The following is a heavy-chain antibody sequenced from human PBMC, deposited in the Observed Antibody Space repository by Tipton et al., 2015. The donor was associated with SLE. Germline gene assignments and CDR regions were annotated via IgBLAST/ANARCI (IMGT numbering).Heavy chain of an antibody. J-gene: IGHJ4*02. CDR3: AKGGGGDY. Sequence: SLRLSCSASGFTFSSSGMSWMRQAPGKGLEWVSGISGSGGSTYYADSVKGRFTISRDNSKKTLYQQMTSLRVEDTAVYYCAKGGGGDYWSQGTLVTVSS. V-gene: IGHV3-23*01. CDR2: ISGSGGST. CDR1: GFTFSSSG. D-gene: IGHD3-16*01.